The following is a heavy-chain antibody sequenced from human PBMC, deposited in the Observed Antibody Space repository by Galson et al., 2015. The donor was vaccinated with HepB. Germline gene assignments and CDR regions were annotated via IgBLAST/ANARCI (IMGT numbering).Heavy chain of an antibody. V-gene: IGHV1-2*02. CDR2: INPNSGGT. CDR1: GYTFTGYY. J-gene: IGHJ6*02. D-gene: IGHD2-2*01. Sequence: SVKVSCKASGYTFTGYYMHWVRQAPGQGLEWMGWINPNSGGTKFAQKFQGRVTMTRDTSISTAYMELSRLRSDDTAVYYCATGGVVVVPAARKGEYYYYAMDVWGQGTTVTVSS. CDR3: ATGGVVVVPAARKGEYYYYAMDV.